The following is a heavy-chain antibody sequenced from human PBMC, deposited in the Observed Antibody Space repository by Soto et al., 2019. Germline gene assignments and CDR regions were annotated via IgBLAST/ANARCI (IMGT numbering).Heavy chain of an antibody. CDR2: ISGSGGST. CDR1: GFTFSSYS. Sequence: PGGSLRLSCAASGFTFSSYSMSWVRQAPGKGLEWVSAISGSGGSTYYADSVKGRFTISRDNSKNTLYLQMNSLRAEDTAVYYCAKLAGYCSGGSCYSPYYYYYMDVWGKGTTVTVSS. CDR3: AKLAGYCSGGSCYSPYYYYYMDV. D-gene: IGHD2-15*01. J-gene: IGHJ6*03. V-gene: IGHV3-23*01.